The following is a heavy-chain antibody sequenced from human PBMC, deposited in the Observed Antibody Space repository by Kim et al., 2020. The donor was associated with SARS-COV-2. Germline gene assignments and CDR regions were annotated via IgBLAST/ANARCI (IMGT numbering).Heavy chain of an antibody. Sequence: ASVKVSCKASGYTFTSYTMNWVRQAPGQGLEWMGWININTGNPTYAQGFTGRFVFSLDTSVTTAYLQINSLKAEDTAVYYCARTSWSDNFVYWGQVTLVT. J-gene: IGHJ4*02. CDR1: GYTFTSYT. CDR2: ININTGNP. D-gene: IGHD2-2*01. V-gene: IGHV7-4-1*02. CDR3: ARTSWSDNFVY.